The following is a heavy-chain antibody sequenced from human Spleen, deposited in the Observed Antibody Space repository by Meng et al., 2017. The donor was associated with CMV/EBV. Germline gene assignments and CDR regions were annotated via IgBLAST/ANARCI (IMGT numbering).Heavy chain of an antibody. CDR1: GGSISSSSCY. D-gene: IGHD3-10*01. CDR3: ARVPGGYYYFDY. Sequence: PVSGGSISSSSCYWNWIRHHPGKGLEWIGHISYVGSTFYNPSLKSRVTISINTSKNQFSLRVNSLTAADTAVYFCARVPGGYYYFDYWGQGTLVTVSS. J-gene: IGHJ4*02. CDR2: ISYVGST. V-gene: IGHV4-31*03.